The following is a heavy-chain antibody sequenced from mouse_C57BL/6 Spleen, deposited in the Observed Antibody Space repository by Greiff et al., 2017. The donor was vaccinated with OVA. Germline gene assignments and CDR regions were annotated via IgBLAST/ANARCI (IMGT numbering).Heavy chain of an antibody. D-gene: IGHD2-1*01. J-gene: IGHJ1*03. CDR2: INPGSGGT. Sequence: QVQLQQSGAELVRPGTSVKVSCKASGYAFTNYLIEWVKQRPGQGLEWIGVINPGSGGTNYNEKFKGKATLTADKSSITAYMQLSSLTSEDSAVYFCARYYGNSYWYFDVWGTGATVTVSS. CDR3: ARYYGNSYWYFDV. CDR1: GYAFTNYL. V-gene: IGHV1-54*01.